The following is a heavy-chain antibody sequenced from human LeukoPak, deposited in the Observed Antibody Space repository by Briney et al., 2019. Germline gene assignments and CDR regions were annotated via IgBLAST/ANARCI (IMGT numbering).Heavy chain of an antibody. CDR2: IPSTATHT. CDR1: AFTFSGHS. J-gene: IGHJ4*02. Sequence: GGSLRLSCASAAFTFSGHSMRCVRQAPGKGREGGSSIPSTATHTYYADSVKGRFTISRDNAKNSLILQTSSLTVADTGIYYCARDGSPNYGYYAFFDNWGQGTLVTVSS. V-gene: IGHV3-21*01. D-gene: IGHD1-26*01. CDR3: ARDGSPNYGYYAFFDN.